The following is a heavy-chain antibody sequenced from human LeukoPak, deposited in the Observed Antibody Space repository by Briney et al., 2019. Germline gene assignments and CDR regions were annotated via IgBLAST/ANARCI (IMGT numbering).Heavy chain of an antibody. CDR3: AKVRDMSGYYSF. CDR1: GFTFSSYA. D-gene: IGHD3-3*01. V-gene: IGHV3-30*04. J-gene: IGHJ4*02. CDR2: ISYDGSDK. Sequence: GGSLRLSCAASGFTFSSYAMHWVRQGPGKGLEWVAVISYDGSDKYYADSVKGRFTTSRDNSRNTLYLQMSSLRAEDTAVYYCAKVRDMSGYYSFWGQGTLVTVSS.